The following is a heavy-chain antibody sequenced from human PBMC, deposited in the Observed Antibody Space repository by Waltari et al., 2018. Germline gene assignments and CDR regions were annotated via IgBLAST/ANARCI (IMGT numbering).Heavy chain of an antibody. V-gene: IGHV4-38-2*02. CDR1: GHSITSDYY. D-gene: IGHD6-13*01. CDR3: ARAEGVAAGGKAYNYFDS. J-gene: IGHJ5*01. Sequence: QVQLQESGPRLVKPSETLSLICSVSGHSITSDYYWAWLRPSPEKGLEWIGTIHHRGSAYYSPSLKSRVTLSVDTSKNQFYLRVTSLTAADTAMYFCARAEGVAAGGKAYNYFDSWGQGTLVTVSS. CDR2: IHHRGSA.